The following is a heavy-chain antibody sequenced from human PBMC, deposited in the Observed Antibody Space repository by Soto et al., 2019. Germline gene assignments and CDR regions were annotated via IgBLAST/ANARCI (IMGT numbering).Heavy chain of an antibody. J-gene: IGHJ6*02. Sequence: PSETLSLTCTVSGGSISSGGYYWSWIRQHPGKGLEWIGYIYYSGSTYYNPSLKSRVTISVDTSKNQFSLKLSSVTAADTAVYYCARDRVNGYNWYYYYGMDVWGQGTTVTVSS. CDR2: IYYSGST. CDR1: GGSISSGGYY. V-gene: IGHV4-31*03. CDR3: ARDRVNGYNWYYYYGMDV. D-gene: IGHD5-12*01.